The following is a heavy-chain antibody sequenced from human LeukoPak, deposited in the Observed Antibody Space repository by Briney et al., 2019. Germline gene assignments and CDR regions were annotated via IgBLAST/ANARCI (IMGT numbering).Heavy chain of an antibody. Sequence: GGSLRLSCAASGFTFSSYGMHWVRQAPGKGLEWVAFIRYDGSNKYYTDSVKGRFTISRDNSKNTLYLQMNSLRAEDTAVYYCAKDRGYSGYDWEGVFDYWGQGTLVTVSS. V-gene: IGHV3-30*02. CDR2: IRYDGSNK. CDR3: AKDRGYSGYDWEGVFDY. CDR1: GFTFSSYG. D-gene: IGHD5-12*01. J-gene: IGHJ4*02.